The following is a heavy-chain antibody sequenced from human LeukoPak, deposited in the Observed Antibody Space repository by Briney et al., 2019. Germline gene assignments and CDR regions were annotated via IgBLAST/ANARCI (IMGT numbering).Heavy chain of an antibody. J-gene: IGHJ4*02. CDR1: GFTFRSYW. CDR3: ARGRNVAC. V-gene: IGHV3-7*01. Sequence: PGGSLRLSCAASGFTFRSYWMTWVRQAPGKGLEWVANIKEDGSEEYYVDSVKGRFTISRDNAKNSLYLQMSSLRAEDMAVYYCARGRNVACWGQGTLVTVSS. CDR2: IKEDGSEE.